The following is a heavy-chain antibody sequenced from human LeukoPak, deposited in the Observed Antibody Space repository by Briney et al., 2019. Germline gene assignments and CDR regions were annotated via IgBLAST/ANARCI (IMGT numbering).Heavy chain of an antibody. D-gene: IGHD6-6*01. CDR1: GFTFSDFW. J-gene: IGHJ4*02. CDR3: ARRGGSSSRRSPIDY. CDR2: IKQDGSQR. V-gene: IGHV3-7*01. Sequence: GGSLRLSCTASGFTFSDFWMTWVRQAPGKGPEWVANIKQDGSQRYYVDSVRGRFTISRDNAKNSLFLQMNGLRAEDTAVYYCARRGGSSSRRSPIDYWGQGTLVTVSS.